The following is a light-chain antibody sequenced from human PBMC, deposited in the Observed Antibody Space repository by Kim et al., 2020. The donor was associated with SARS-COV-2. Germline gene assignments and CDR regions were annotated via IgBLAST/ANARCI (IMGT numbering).Light chain of an antibody. CDR3: NSRDKSDNHVL. Sequence: SSELTQDPAVSVALGQTVRITCQGDSLRDYSASWYQQKAGQDPLLVIYGKNNRPSGIPDRFSGSTSGNTASLTITGAQAEDEADYYCNSRDKSDNHVLFG. CDR2: GKN. J-gene: IGLJ2*01. CDR1: SLRDYS. V-gene: IGLV3-19*01.